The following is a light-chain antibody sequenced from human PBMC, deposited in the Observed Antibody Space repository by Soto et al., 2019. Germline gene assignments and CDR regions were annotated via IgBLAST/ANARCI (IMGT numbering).Light chain of an antibody. Sequence: DIQMTQSPSSLSASVGDRVTITCRASQSISSYLNWYQQKPGKATKLLIYAASSLQSGVTSRFSGSGSGTDFTLTISSLQPEDFATYYCQQSYSTPPYTFGQGNKLEIK. J-gene: IGKJ2*01. V-gene: IGKV1-39*01. CDR2: AAS. CDR1: QSISSY. CDR3: QQSYSTPPYT.